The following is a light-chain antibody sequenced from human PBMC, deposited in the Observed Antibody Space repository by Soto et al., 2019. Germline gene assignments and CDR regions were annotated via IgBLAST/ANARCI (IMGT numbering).Light chain of an antibody. Sequence: EIVLTQSPGTLSLSPGERATLSCRASQSLRSSYLAWYQQKPGQAPRLLIYGASSRATGIPDRFSGSRSGTGFTLTISRLEPEDYAVYYCQQYGGSPPYTFGQRTKVEIK. V-gene: IGKV3-20*01. CDR1: QSLRSSY. CDR2: GAS. J-gene: IGKJ2*01. CDR3: QQYGGSPPYT.